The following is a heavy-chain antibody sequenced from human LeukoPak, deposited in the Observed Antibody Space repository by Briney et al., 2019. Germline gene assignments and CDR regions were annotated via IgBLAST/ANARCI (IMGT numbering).Heavy chain of an antibody. Sequence: GGSLRLSCAASGFIFSNYAMIWVRQAPGQGLEWVSAMSATAGNTYYAASVKGRFTISRDNSKNTLYLQMNSLRAEDTAVYYCARLTGSADSWGQGTLVIVSS. J-gene: IGHJ4*02. CDR3: ARLTGSADS. CDR2: MSATAGNT. D-gene: IGHD1-20*01. V-gene: IGHV3-23*01. CDR1: GFIFSNYA.